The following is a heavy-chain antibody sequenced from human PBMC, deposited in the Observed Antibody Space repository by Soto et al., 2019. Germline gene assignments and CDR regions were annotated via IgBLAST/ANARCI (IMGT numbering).Heavy chain of an antibody. J-gene: IGHJ4*02. V-gene: IGHV4-31*03. D-gene: IGHD4-17*01. CDR2: IYYSGST. CDR3: ARVSGLYGDPKFDC. CDR1: GDSISSGGYY. Sequence: QVQLQESGPGLVKPSQTLSLTCTVSGDSISSGGYYWSWIRQHPGKGLEWIGYIYYSGSTYYSPSLESRVIISVDTSKDQFSLKLNSVTAADTAIYYCARVSGLYGDPKFDCWGQGTLVTVSS.